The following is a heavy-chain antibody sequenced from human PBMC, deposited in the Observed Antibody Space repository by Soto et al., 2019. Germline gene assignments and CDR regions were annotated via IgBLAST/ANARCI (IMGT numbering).Heavy chain of an antibody. CDR3: ARKDKSGYCNWFDP. CDR2: IFPRDSDT. Sequence: GESLKISCRTSGYRFTSYWIAWVRQMPGKGLEWMGIIFPRDSDTRYSPSFQGQVTISADRSTSTVFLQWASLKASDTAVYFCARKDKSGYCNWFDPWGQGTLVTVSS. D-gene: IGHD3-22*01. V-gene: IGHV5-51*01. J-gene: IGHJ5*02. CDR1: GYRFTSYW.